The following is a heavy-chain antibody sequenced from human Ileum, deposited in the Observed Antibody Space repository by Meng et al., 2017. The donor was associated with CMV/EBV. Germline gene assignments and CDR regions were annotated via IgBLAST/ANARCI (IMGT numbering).Heavy chain of an antibody. D-gene: IGHD1-14*01. V-gene: IGHV3-74*01. CDR2: INKDGTFR. J-gene: IGHJ4*01. Sequence: LSCAAYGFGFGYYGMHWVRQAPGKGLEWVSRINKDGTFRKYADSVEGRCIVSRDNAKNMLYLEMNSLRAEDTAIYYCARENNGSEEYWGQGTLVTVSS. CDR1: GFGFGYYG. CDR3: ARENNGSEEY.